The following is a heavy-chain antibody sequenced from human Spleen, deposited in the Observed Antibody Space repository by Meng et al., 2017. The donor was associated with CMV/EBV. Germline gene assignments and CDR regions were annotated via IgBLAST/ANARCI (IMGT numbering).Heavy chain of an antibody. CDR3: ARGVYNVVPPAWRAFDI. J-gene: IGHJ3*02. CDR1: GGSISGTSYY. CDR2: IHYSGST. Sequence: GSLRLSCTVSGGSISGTSYYWGCIRQPPGKGLEWIGSIHYSGSTYYNPSLKSRVTISLDTSKNQFSLRLSSVTAADTAVYYCARGVYNVVPPAWRAFDIWGQGTMVTVSS. D-gene: IGHD2-2*01. V-gene: IGHV4-39*07.